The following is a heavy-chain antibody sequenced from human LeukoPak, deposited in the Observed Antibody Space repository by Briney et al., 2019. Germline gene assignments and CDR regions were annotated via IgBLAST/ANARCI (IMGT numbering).Heavy chain of an antibody. CDR3: AKYVDIVATIGIDY. J-gene: IGHJ4*02. Sequence: PGGSLRLSCAASGFTFSSYAMSWVRQAPGKGLEWVSAISGSGGSTYYADSVKGRFTISRDNSKNTLYLQMNSQRAEDTAVYYCAKYVDIVATIGIDYWGQGTLVTVSS. CDR2: ISGSGGST. D-gene: IGHD5-12*01. CDR1: GFTFSSYA. V-gene: IGHV3-23*01.